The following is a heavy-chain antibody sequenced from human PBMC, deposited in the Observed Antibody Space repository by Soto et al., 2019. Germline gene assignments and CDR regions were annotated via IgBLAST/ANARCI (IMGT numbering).Heavy chain of an antibody. V-gene: IGHV3-48*01. CDR1: GFTFSTYS. CDR2: ISGSGSTI. Sequence: EVQLVESGGGLVQPGGSLRLSCAASGFTFSTYSMNWVRQAPGKGLEWVSHISGSGSTIYYADSVQGRFTISRDNAKNSVYLQMNSLRAEDTAVYSCARVSGWLWYFDLWGRGTLVTVSS. J-gene: IGHJ2*01. CDR3: ARVSGWLWYFDL. D-gene: IGHD6-19*01.